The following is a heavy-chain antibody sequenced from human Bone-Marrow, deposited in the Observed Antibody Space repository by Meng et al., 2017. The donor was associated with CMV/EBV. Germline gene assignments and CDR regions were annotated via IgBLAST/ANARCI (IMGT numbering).Heavy chain of an antibody. CDR2: INSDGSST. J-gene: IGHJ4*02. D-gene: IGHD1-26*01. V-gene: IGHV3-74*01. CDR1: GFTVSSNY. CDR3: AREVGATAAGLGY. Sequence: GESLKISCAASGFTVSSNYMSWVRQAPGKGLVWVSLINSDGSSTSYADSVKGRFTISRDNAKNTLYLQMNSLRAEDTAVYYCAREVGATAAGLGYWGQGTLVTVSS.